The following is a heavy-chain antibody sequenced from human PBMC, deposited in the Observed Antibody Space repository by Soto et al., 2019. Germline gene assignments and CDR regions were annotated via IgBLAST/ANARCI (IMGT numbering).Heavy chain of an antibody. CDR3: ARGGDKYSSSFYYYYGMDV. CDR2: IIPIFGTA. J-gene: IGHJ6*02. V-gene: IGHV1-69*06. Sequence: QVQLVQSGAEVKKPGSSVKVSCKASGGTFSSYAISWVRQAPGQGLEWMGGIIPIFGTANYAQKFQGRVTITADKSTSTAYMELSSLRSEDKAVYYCARGGDKYSSSFYYYYGMDVWGQGTTVTVSS. D-gene: IGHD6-6*01. CDR1: GGTFSSYA.